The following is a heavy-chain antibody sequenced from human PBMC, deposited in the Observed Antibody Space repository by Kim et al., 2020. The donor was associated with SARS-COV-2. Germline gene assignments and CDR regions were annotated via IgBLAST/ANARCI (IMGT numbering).Heavy chain of an antibody. V-gene: IGHV3-23*01. J-gene: IGHJ3*01. D-gene: IGHD3-10*01. CDR2: IKGGGGNT. Sequence: GGSLRLSCSASGFTFSNYLLNWVRQAPGKGLEWVSAIKGGGGNTFYADSVKGRFTISGDNPKNTLYLQMNSLRAEDTAIYYCAKSQASYFNDALDVWGRGTMVTVSS. CDR3: AKSQASYFNDALDV. CDR1: GFTFSNYL.